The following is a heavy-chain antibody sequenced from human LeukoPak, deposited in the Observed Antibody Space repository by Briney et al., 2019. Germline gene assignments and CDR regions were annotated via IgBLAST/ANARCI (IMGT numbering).Heavy chain of an antibody. V-gene: IGHV3-21*01. CDR2: ISSTSSYI. CDR1: GFTFSNYG. Sequence: GGSLRLSCAASGFTFSNYGMNWVRQTPDKGLEWVASISSTSSYIYYTDSVRGRFTISRDNTKNSLYLQMNSLRAEDTAVYYCAREESPMSSGSYYYGMDVWGQGTTVTVSS. D-gene: IGHD3-10*01. J-gene: IGHJ6*02. CDR3: AREESPMSSGSYYYGMDV.